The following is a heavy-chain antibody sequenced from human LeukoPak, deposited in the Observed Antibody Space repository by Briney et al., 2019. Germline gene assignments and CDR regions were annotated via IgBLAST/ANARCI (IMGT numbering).Heavy chain of an antibody. CDR1: GFTFGDYT. Sequence: PGGSLRLSCIVSGFTFGDYTMSWFRQAPGKGLEWVSFIRSKAYGGTRAYAASVKGRFTISRDHPKSIAYLQMSSLKAEDTALYYCTREGSSGLYNFDYWGQGPLVTVS. CDR2: IRSKAYGGTR. V-gene: IGHV3-49*03. J-gene: IGHJ4*02. D-gene: IGHD6-19*01. CDR3: TREGSSGLYNFDY.